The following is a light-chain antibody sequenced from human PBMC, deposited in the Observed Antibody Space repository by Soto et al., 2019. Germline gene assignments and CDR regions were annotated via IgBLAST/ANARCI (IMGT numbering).Light chain of an antibody. V-gene: IGKV1-27*01. J-gene: IGKJ1*01. CDR3: QKYNSAPWT. CDR2: AAS. CDR1: QDISNY. Sequence: DIPMTQSPSSLSASVGDRVTITCQASQDISNYLAWYQQKPGKVPKLLIYAASTLQSGVPSRFSGSGSGTDFTLTISSLQPEDVATYYCQKYNSAPWTFGQGTKVDI.